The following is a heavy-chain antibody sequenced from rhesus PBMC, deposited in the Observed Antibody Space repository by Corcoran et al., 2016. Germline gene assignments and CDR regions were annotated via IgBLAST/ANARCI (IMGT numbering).Heavy chain of an antibody. CDR2: SSSGGEST. CDR1: GFTFLRFG. Sequence: VQLVETGGGLVPPGGSLNLSCESSGFTFLRFGLRWVRQAPGKGLGWVSASSSGGESTFYADSVKGRFTISRDNSKNTLSLQMNSLRAEDTAVYYCAKDWGYWGQGVLVTVSS. CDR3: AKDWGY. V-gene: IGHV3S5*01. D-gene: IGHD3-34*01. J-gene: IGHJ4*01.